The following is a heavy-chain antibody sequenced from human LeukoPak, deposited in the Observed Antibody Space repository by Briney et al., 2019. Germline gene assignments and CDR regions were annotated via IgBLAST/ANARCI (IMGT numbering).Heavy chain of an antibody. Sequence: TSETLSLTCTVSGGSISSYYWSWIRQPPGKGLEWIGYIYYSGSTNYNPSLKSRVTISVDTSKNQFSLKPSSVTAADTAVYYCARALRGRYWYFDLWGRGTLVTVSS. CDR2: IYYSGST. J-gene: IGHJ2*01. CDR3: ARALRGRYWYFDL. CDR1: GGSISSYY. V-gene: IGHV4-59*01.